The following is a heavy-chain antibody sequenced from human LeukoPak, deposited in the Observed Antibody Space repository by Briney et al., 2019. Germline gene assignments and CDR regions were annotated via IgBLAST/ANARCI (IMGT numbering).Heavy chain of an antibody. Sequence: SSETLSLTCTVSGGSISIYYWSWIRPPPGKGLAWIGYIFHSGSTNYRPSLKSRVTISVDTSKNQFSLKLLSVTAADTAVYYCARDLAGGRKYYLDKWGQGNLVTVSS. CDR1: GGSISIYY. CDR2: IFHSGST. CDR3: ARDLAGGRKYYLDK. J-gene: IGHJ4*02. V-gene: IGHV4-59*01. D-gene: IGHD6-19*01.